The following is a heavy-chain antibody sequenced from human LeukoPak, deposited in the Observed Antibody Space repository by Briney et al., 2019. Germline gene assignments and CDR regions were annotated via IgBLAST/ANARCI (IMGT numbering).Heavy chain of an antibody. CDR2: ISAYNGNT. Sequence: ASVRVSCKASGYTFTSYGSSWVRQAPGQGLEGMGWISAYNGNTNFAQKLQGRVTMTTDTSTSTAYMELRSLRSDDTAVYYCARTIFTYYYDSSGYYDYWGQGTLVTVSS. V-gene: IGHV1-18*01. CDR3: ARTIFTYYYDSSGYYDY. J-gene: IGHJ4*02. D-gene: IGHD3-22*01. CDR1: GYTFTSYG.